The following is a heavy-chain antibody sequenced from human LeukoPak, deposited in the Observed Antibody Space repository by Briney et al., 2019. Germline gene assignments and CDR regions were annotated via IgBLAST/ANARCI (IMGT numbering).Heavy chain of an antibody. CDR1: GYTFTSYG. V-gene: IGHV1-18*01. D-gene: IGHD3-10*01. J-gene: IGHJ5*02. Sequence: ASVKVSCKASGYTFTSYGISWVRQAPGQGLEWMGWISAYNGNTNYAQKLQGRVTMTTDTSTSTAYMELRSLRSDDTAVYYCASDLTPFGEKYNWFDPWGQGTLVTVSS. CDR3: ASDLTPFGEKYNWFDP. CDR2: ISAYNGNT.